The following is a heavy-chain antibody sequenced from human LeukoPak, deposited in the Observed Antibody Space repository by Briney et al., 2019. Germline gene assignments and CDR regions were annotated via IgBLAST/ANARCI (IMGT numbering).Heavy chain of an antibody. CDR2: IREDGSDN. Sequence: GRSLRLSCAASGFTFSSYGMHWVRQAPGKGLEWVASIREDGSDNYYVDSVKGRFTISRDSAKNSLYLQMNSLRAEDTAVYYCARGGGRFEYWGQGTLVTVSS. V-gene: IGHV3-7*05. CDR1: GFTFSSYG. J-gene: IGHJ4*02. D-gene: IGHD2-15*01. CDR3: ARGGGRFEY.